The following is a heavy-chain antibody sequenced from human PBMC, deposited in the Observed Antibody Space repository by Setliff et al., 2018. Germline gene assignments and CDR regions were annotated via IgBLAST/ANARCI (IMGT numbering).Heavy chain of an antibody. V-gene: IGHV3-9*01. Sequence: GGSLRLSCVASGFRFDDYVMHWVRQAPGKGPEWVSGIDWNSGWIGYVDSVKGRFTISRDNAKNSLDLQMDSLRGEDTAVYYCVRDRWKVMVNKGDDAFDLWGQGTMVTVSS. CDR2: IDWNSGWI. D-gene: IGHD5-18*01. CDR3: VRDRWKVMVNKGDDAFDL. CDR1: GFRFDDYV. J-gene: IGHJ3*01.